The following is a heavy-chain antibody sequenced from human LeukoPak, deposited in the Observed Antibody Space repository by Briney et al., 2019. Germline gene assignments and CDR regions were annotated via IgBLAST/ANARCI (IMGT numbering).Heavy chain of an antibody. J-gene: IGHJ4*02. D-gene: IGHD3-16*01. CDR2: IIPIFGTA. CDR3: ARENIRDLGVFDY. V-gene: IGHV1-69*13. Sequence: GASVKVSCKASGGTFSSYAISWVRQAPGQVLEWMGGIIPIFGTANYAQKFQGRVTITADESTSTAYMELSSLRSEDTAVYYCARENIRDLGVFDYWGQGTLVTVSS. CDR1: GGTFSSYA.